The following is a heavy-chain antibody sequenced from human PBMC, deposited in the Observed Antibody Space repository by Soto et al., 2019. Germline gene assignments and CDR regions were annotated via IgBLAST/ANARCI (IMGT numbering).Heavy chain of an antibody. J-gene: IGHJ4*02. CDR2: IIPLFGRA. Sequence: GASVKVSCKASGCTFSNHVISWVRQAPGQGLEWMGGIIPLFGRANYAQKFQGRVTITADESTSTAYMELSSLRSEDTAVYYCARDGTLYDTSAYYYLYWGQGTLVTVSS. D-gene: IGHD3-22*01. CDR3: ARDGTLYDTSAYYYLY. CDR1: GCTFSNHV. V-gene: IGHV1-69*13.